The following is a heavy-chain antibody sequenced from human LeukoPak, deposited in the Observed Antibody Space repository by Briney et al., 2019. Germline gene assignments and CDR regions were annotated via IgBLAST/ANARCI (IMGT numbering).Heavy chain of an antibody. Sequence: SETLSLTCAVYGGSFTKHQWSWIRQPPGKGLEWIGAINDGGSTNYNPSLKSRVTISVDTSKNQFSLKLSSVTAADTAVYYCARGDIVVVPAAMVNWFDPWGQGTLVTVSS. J-gene: IGHJ5*02. CDR2: INDGGST. CDR3: ARGDIVVVPAAMVNWFDP. V-gene: IGHV4-34*01. D-gene: IGHD2-2*01. CDR1: GGSFTKHQ.